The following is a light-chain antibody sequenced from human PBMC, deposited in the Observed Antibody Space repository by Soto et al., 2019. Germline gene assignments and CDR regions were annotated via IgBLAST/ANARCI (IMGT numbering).Light chain of an antibody. Sequence: QSALTQPASVSGSPGQSITISCTGTSSDVGRYNLVSWYQQHPGEAPKLMIYEVTKRPSGVSNRFSGSKSGNTASLTISGLQTEDEADYYCCSYAGDQVGVFGGGTKLTVL. J-gene: IGLJ2*01. CDR1: SSDVGRYNL. V-gene: IGLV2-23*02. CDR3: CSYAGDQVGV. CDR2: EVT.